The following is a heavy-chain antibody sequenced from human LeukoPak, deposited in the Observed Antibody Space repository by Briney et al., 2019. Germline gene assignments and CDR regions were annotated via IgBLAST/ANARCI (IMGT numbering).Heavy chain of an antibody. CDR1: GGSISSFY. J-gene: IGHJ6*02. V-gene: IGHV4-4*07. CDR3: ARGTWGSDYYYYYALDI. D-gene: IGHD3-16*01. CDR2: IYTSGST. Sequence: SETLSLTCTVSGGSISSFYWSWIRQPAGKGLEWIGRIYTSGSTNYNPSLKSRVTMSVDTSKNQFSLKLTSVTAADTAVYHCARGTWGSDYYYYYALDIWGQGTTVTVSS.